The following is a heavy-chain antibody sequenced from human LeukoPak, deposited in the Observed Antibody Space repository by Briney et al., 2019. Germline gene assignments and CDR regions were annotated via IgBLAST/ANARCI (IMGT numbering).Heavy chain of an antibody. CDR1: GGSISSYY. CDR3: AREVPFVYDTRITYYYYYGMDV. CDR2: IYYSGST. D-gene: IGHD3-22*01. V-gene: IGHV4-59*12. J-gene: IGHJ6*02. Sequence: PSETLSLTCTVSGGSISSYYWSWIRQPPGKGLEWIGYIYYSGSTNYNPSLKSRVTISVDTSKNQFSLKLSSVTAADTAVYYCAREVPFVYDTRITYYYYYGMDVWGQGTTVTVSS.